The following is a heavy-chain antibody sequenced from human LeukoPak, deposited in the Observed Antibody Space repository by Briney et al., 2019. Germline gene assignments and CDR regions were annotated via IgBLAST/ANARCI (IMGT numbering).Heavy chain of an antibody. CDR3: ARASAYYDFWSGYYTTPNWFDP. D-gene: IGHD3-3*01. Sequence: ASVKVSCKASGYTFTSYDINWVRQATGQGLEWMGWMNPNSGNTGYAQKFQGRVTMTRNTSISTAYMELSSLRSVDTAVYYCARASAYYDFWSGYYTTPNWFDPWGQGTLVTVSS. CDR2: MNPNSGNT. J-gene: IGHJ5*02. CDR1: GYTFTSYD. V-gene: IGHV1-8*01.